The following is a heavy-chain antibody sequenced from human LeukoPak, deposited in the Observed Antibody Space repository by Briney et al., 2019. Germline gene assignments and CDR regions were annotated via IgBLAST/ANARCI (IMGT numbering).Heavy chain of an antibody. D-gene: IGHD3-9*01. Sequence: SETLSLTCTVSGGSTSSYYWSWIRQPAGKGLEWIGRIYTSGSTNYNPSLKSRVTMSVDTSKNQFSLKLSSVTAADTAVYYCARDRWHYDILTGYYLWFDPWGQGTLVTVSS. CDR2: IYTSGST. J-gene: IGHJ5*02. CDR1: GGSTSSYY. CDR3: ARDRWHYDILTGYYLWFDP. V-gene: IGHV4-4*07.